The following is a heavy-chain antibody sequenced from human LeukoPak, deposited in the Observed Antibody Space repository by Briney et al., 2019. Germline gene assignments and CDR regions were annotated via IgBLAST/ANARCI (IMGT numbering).Heavy chain of an antibody. Sequence: GASVKVSCKASGGTFSSYAISWVRQAPGQGLEWMGRIIPILGIANYAQKFQGRVTITADKSTSTAYMELSSLRSEDTAVYYCASSLGGHGYYDSSGYYPGAFDIWGQGTMVTVSS. CDR1: GGTFSSYA. CDR2: IIPILGIA. CDR3: ASSLGGHGYYDSSGYYPGAFDI. D-gene: IGHD3-22*01. J-gene: IGHJ3*02. V-gene: IGHV1-69*04.